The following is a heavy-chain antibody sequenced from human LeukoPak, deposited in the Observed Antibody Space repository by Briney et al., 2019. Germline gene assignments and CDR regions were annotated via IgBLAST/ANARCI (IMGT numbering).Heavy chain of an antibody. V-gene: IGHV4-59*02. CDR2: IYYRGNT. D-gene: IGHD1-1*01. CDR1: GDSVSIYY. CDR3: ARAGNNWSFDY. Sequence: SETLSLTCTVSGDSVSIYYWSWIRQPPGKGLEWIGYIYYRGNTNYNPSLKSRVTMAVDTSKNQFSLRVSSVTAADTAVYYCARAGNNWSFDYWGQGTLVTVSS. J-gene: IGHJ4*02.